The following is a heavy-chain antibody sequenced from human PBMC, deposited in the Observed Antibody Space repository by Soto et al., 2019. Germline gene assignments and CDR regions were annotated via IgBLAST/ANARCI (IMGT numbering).Heavy chain of an antibody. D-gene: IGHD3-22*01. J-gene: IGHJ4*02. V-gene: IGHV3-30-3*01. CDR2: ISYDGSNK. CDR1: GFTFSSYA. Sequence: GGSLRLSCAASGFTFSSYAMHWVRQAPGKGLEWVAVISYDGSNKYYADSVKGRFTISRDNSKNTLYLQMNSLRAEDTAVYYCARDLHDSSGYYYVFNYWGQGTLVTVSS. CDR3: ARDLHDSSGYYYVFNY.